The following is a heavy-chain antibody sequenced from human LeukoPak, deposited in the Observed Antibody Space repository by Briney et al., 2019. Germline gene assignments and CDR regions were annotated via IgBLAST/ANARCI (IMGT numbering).Heavy chain of an antibody. J-gene: IGHJ4*02. CDR3: ASLYGDYVSSDN. CDR2: IKPNSGGT. CDR1: GYTFTAYY. D-gene: IGHD4-17*01. Sequence: ASVKVSCKASGYTFTAYYIRWVRQAPGQGLEWMGWIKPNSGGTNYAQRFQGRVTMTRDTSISTVYVELSKLRSDDTAVYYCASLYGDYVSSDNWGQGTLVTVSS. V-gene: IGHV1-2*02.